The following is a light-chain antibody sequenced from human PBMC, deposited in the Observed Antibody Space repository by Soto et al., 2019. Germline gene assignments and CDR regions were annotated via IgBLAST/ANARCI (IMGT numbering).Light chain of an antibody. CDR1: FSNIGDNY. Sequence: QSVLTQPPSASGTPGQTVTMSCSGTFSNIGDNYVYWYQYIPGTAPKLLIYRNHNRPSGVPDRFSGSKSGTSASLVISGRQSDDEDDYYCAVWDDTRSGRVFGGGTKLTVL. J-gene: IGLJ2*01. V-gene: IGLV1-47*01. CDR3: AVWDDTRSGRV. CDR2: RNH.